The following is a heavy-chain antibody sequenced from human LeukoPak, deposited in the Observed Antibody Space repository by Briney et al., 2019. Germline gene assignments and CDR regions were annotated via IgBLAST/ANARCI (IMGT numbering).Heavy chain of an antibody. D-gene: IGHD6-19*01. J-gene: IGHJ3*02. Sequence: HPGGSPRLSCAVSGFIFDDYAMHWVRQAPGKGLEWVSGISWNSGSIGYADSVKGRFSISRDNAKNSLYLQMNSLRAEDTAVYYCARDDSSGWYDAFVIWGQGTMVTVSS. CDR3: ARDDSSGWYDAFVI. CDR1: GFIFDDYA. V-gene: IGHV3-9*01. CDR2: ISWNSGSI.